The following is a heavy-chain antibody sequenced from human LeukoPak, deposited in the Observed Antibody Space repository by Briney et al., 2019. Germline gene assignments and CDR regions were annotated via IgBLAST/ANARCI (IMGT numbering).Heavy chain of an antibody. Sequence: PSETLSLTCTVSGGSISSSSYYWGWIRQPPGKGLEWIGGIYYSGSTYYNPSLKSRVTISVDTSKNQFSLKLSSVTAADTAVYYCVRRIWFGDLRTGFDPWGQGTLVTVSS. D-gene: IGHD3-10*01. V-gene: IGHV4-39*01. CDR1: GGSISSSSYY. J-gene: IGHJ5*02. CDR2: IYYSGST. CDR3: VRRIWFGDLRTGFDP.